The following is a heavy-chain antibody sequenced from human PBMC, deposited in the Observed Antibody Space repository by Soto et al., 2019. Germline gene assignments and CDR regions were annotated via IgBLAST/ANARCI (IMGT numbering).Heavy chain of an antibody. Sequence: GGSLRLSCAASGFTFSSYGMSWVRQAPGKGLEWVSTISGSGDRTHYADSVKGRFTISRDDPKHTLYLQMNSLRVGDTAVYYWAKVMPTYYYGSSGLEYFQQWGQGTLVTVSS. CDR3: AKVMPTYYYGSSGLEYFQQ. CDR2: ISGSGDRT. CDR1: GFTFSSYG. J-gene: IGHJ1*01. V-gene: IGHV3-23*01. D-gene: IGHD3-22*01.